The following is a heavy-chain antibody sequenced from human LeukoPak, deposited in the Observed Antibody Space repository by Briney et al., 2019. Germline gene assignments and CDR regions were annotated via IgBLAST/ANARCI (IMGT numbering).Heavy chain of an antibody. CDR1: GFTFSSYTFSTYA. V-gene: IGHV3-23*01. Sequence: PGGSLRLSCAASGFTFSSYTFSTYAMSWVPQAPGKGLEWGSAVSGSGVSTYYADSVKGRFTISRDNSKNTLYLQMNGLRAEDTAVYYCAKGVEDSGIYYYYYMDVWGKGTTVTVSS. D-gene: IGHD2-15*01. CDR3: AKGVEDSGIYYYYYMDV. J-gene: IGHJ6*03. CDR2: VSGSGVST.